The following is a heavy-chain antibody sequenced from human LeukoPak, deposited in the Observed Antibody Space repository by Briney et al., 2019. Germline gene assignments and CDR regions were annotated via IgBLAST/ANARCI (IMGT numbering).Heavy chain of an antibody. Sequence: PGGSLRLPCALSGFTFSSYDMHWVRQFPGKGLEGVAVISSDGSGKHYADSVKGRFTISSDNSKNTLYLQMNSLRAEDTALYYCARDTDGGSAIDYWGQGTLVTVSS. D-gene: IGHD1-26*01. CDR2: ISSDGSGK. CDR1: GFTFSSYD. V-gene: IGHV3-30*03. J-gene: IGHJ4*02. CDR3: ARDTDGGSAIDY.